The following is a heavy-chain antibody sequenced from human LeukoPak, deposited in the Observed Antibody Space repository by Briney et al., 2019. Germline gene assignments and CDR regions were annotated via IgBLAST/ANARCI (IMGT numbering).Heavy chain of an antibody. CDR2: ITYSGST. D-gene: IGHD1-26*01. V-gene: IGHV4-39*01. CDR3: ARQGVGAADC. Sequence: PSETLSLTCTVSGGSISSSTYYWAWIRQSPGKGLEWIGSITYSGSTYYNPSLESRVTISVDTSKNQFSLRLISVTAVDTAVYYCARQGVGAADCWGQGTLVTVSS. J-gene: IGHJ4*02. CDR1: GGSISSSTYY.